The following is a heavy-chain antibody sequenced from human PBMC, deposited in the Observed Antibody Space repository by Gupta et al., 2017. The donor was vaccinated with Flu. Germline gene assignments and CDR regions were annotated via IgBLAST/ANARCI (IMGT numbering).Heavy chain of an antibody. CDR3: ARDRRASSGWYWRGGFDY. CDR2: IWYDGNEK. D-gene: IGHD6-19*01. J-gene: IGHJ4*02. V-gene: IGHV3-33*01. CDR1: GFSFSSYG. Sequence: QVQLVASGGGVVQPGRSLRLSCAASGFSFSSYGMHWVRQAPGKGLEWVAIIWYDGNEKSYADSVKGRFTISRDNSKSTIYLQMNSLRAEDTAMYYCARDRRASSGWYWRGGFDYWGQGTLVTVSS.